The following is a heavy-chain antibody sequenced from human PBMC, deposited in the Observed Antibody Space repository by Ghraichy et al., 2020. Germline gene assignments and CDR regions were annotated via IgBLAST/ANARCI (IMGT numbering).Heavy chain of an antibody. CDR3: AKVVTNRLGVVGYYFDY. J-gene: IGHJ4*02. V-gene: IGHV3-23*01. D-gene: IGHD4-23*01. CDR2: ISVNGDTT. CDR1: GFTFSSFA. Sequence: GESLNISCAASGFTFSSFAMSWARQAPGKGLEWVSAISVNGDTTYYADSVKGRFTISRDISKNTLFLQMNSLRSEDTAVYYCAKVVTNRLGVVGYYFDYWGQGTLGTVSS.